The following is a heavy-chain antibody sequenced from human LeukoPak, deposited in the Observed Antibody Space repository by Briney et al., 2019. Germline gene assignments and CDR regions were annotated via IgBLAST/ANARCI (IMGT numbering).Heavy chain of an antibody. CDR1: GFTFDDYT. V-gene: IGHV3-43*01. CDR3: AKDYGQWLVVRYYGMDV. D-gene: IGHD6-19*01. Sequence: GGSLRLSCAASGFTFDDYTMHWVRQAPGKGLEWVSLISWDGGSTYYADSVKGRFTISRDNSKNSLYLQMNSLRTEDTALYYCAKDYGQWLVVRYYGMDVWGQGTTVTVSS. J-gene: IGHJ6*02. CDR2: ISWDGGST.